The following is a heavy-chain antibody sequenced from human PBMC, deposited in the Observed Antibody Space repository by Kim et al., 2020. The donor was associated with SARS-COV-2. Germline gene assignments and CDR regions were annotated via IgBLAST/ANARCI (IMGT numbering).Heavy chain of an antibody. Sequence: SVKVSCKASRGTFSSYAISWVRQAPGQGLEWMGGIIPIFGTANYAQKFQGRVTITADESTSTAYMELSSLRSEDTAVYYCARVLSITIFGGRNNWFDPWGQGTLVTVSS. D-gene: IGHD3-3*01. CDR3: ARVLSITIFGGRNNWFDP. CDR2: IIPIFGTA. CDR1: RGTFSSYA. V-gene: IGHV1-69*13. J-gene: IGHJ5*02.